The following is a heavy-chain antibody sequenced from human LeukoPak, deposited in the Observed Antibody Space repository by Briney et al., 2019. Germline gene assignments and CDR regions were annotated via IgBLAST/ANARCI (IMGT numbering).Heavy chain of an antibody. CDR1: GYTFTSYD. V-gene: IGHV1-8*01. Sequence: ASVKVSCKASGYTFTSYDINWVRQATGQGPEWMGWMNPNSGNTGYAQKFQGRVTMTRNTSISTAYMELSSLRSEDTAVYYCARGNDYGYRVDYWGQGTLVTVSS. CDR2: MNPNSGNT. D-gene: IGHD5-12*01. CDR3: ARGNDYGYRVDY. J-gene: IGHJ4*02.